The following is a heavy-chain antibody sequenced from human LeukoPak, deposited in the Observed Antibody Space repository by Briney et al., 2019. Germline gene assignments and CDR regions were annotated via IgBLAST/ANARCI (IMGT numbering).Heavy chain of an antibody. Sequence: PGGSLRLSCAASGFTVSSNCMSWVRQAAGKGLKWVSVVYSGGNTYYPVSVKGRLRISRDNSKNTLYLQMNSLRAEDTAVYYCARDIGQGGAFDVWVQGTMVSVSS. CDR3: ARDIGQGGAFDV. CDR1: GFTVSSNC. CDR2: VYSGGNT. J-gene: IGHJ3*01. D-gene: IGHD2-15*01. V-gene: IGHV3-53*01.